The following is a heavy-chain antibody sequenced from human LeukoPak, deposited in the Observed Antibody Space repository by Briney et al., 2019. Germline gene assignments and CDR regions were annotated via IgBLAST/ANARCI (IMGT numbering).Heavy chain of an antibody. CDR3: ARDGRYSSLEN. V-gene: IGHV3-48*01. D-gene: IGHD6-13*01. CDR2: IRSSGSTI. Sequence: GGSLRLSCAASGLTFSSYSMNWVRQAPGKGLEWVSYIRSSGSTIYYADSVKGRFTISRDNAKNSLYLQMNSLRAEDTAVYYCARDGRYSSLENWGQGTLVTVSS. CDR1: GLTFSSYS. J-gene: IGHJ4*02.